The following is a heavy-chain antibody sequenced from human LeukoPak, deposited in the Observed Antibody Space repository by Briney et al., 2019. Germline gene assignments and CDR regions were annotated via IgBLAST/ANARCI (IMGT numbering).Heavy chain of an antibody. Sequence: GASVKVSCKASGYTFTSCGISWARQAPGQGLEWMGWISAYNGNTNYAQKLQGRVTMTTDTSTSTAYMELRSLRSDDTAVYYCASSGGYYGSGSYFYYHYWGQGTLVTVSS. CDR1: GYTFTSCG. J-gene: IGHJ4*02. CDR2: ISAYNGNT. CDR3: ASSGGYYGSGSYFYYHY. D-gene: IGHD3-10*01. V-gene: IGHV1-18*01.